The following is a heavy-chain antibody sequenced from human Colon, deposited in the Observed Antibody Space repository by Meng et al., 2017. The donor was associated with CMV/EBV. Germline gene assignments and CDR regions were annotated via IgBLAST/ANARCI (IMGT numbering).Heavy chain of an antibody. CDR3: VRDHCSGGNCHWFDP. CDR1: GYSITTGYY. V-gene: IGHV4-38-2*02. J-gene: IGHJ5*02. D-gene: IGHD2-15*01. Sequence: GSLRLSCTVSGYSITTGYYWGWVRQPPGKGLEWIGNVYHSGSTYYTPSLESRVTISVDTSQNQSSLNLGSVTAADTAVYYCVRDHCSGGNCHWFDPWGQGTQVTVSS. CDR2: VYHSGST.